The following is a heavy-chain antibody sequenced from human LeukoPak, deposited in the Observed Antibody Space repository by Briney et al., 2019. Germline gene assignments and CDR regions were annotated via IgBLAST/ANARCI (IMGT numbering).Heavy chain of an antibody. J-gene: IGHJ3*02. Sequence: SETLSLTCTVSGGSISSYYWSWIRQPAGKGLEWIGRIYTSGSTNYNPSLKSRVTISVDKSKNQSSLKLSSVTAADTAVYYCARDLLGATDAFDIWGQGTMVTVSS. CDR2: IYTSGST. CDR1: GGSISSYY. V-gene: IGHV4-4*07. CDR3: ARDLLGATDAFDI. D-gene: IGHD1-26*01.